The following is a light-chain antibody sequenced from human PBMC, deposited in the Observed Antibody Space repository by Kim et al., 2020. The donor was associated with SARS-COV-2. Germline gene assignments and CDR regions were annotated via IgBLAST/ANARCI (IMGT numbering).Light chain of an antibody. CDR2: LNSEGSH. V-gene: IGLV4-69*01. CDR3: HTWATALV. CDR1: SGYSSYD. J-gene: IGLJ2*01. Sequence: QLVLTQSPSASASLGASVKLTCTLSSGYSSYDNTWHQQQPARGPRYLMKLNSEGSHIKGDGTPDRFSGSSSGAERYLTISSLQSEDEAEYYCHTWATALVFGGGTQLTVL.